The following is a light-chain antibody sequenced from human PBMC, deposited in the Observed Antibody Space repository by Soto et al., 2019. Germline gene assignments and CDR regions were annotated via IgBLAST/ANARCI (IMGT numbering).Light chain of an antibody. CDR1: QSVSNN. CDR2: GAS. Sequence: EIVMTQSPATLSVSPGERATLSCRASQSVSNNLAWYQQKPGQAPRLLIYGASTRATGIPARFSGSGSGTECTLTISSQKSEDCAGYYCQQYNKWPPYTFGQGTKLEIK. V-gene: IGKV3-15*01. CDR3: QQYNKWPPYT. J-gene: IGKJ2*01.